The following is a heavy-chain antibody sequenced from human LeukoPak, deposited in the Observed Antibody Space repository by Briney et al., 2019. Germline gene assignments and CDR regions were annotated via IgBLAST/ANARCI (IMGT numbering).Heavy chain of an antibody. CDR1: GGTFSSYA. V-gene: IGHV1-69*13. CDR2: IIPIVGTA. CDR3: ASAGHPGEASNYYDSSMAY. J-gene: IGHJ4*02. Sequence: ASVKVSCKASGGTFSSYAISWVRQAPGQGLEWMGGIIPIVGTANYAQKFQGRVTITADESTSTAYMELSSLRSEDTAVYYCASAGHPGEASNYYDSSMAYWGQGTLVTVSS. D-gene: IGHD3-22*01.